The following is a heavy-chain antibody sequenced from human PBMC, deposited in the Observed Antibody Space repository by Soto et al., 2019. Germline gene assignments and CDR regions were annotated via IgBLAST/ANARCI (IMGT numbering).Heavy chain of an antibody. V-gene: IGHV3-7*01. CDR3: TSDWDS. Sequence: QLVESGGGLVQPGGSMRLSCAVSGFVFRNYWMSWARQAPGKGLEWVAVIKQDGSETHYVDSVRGRFTISRDNAKNSLFLQRHNLRVDDTAVYYCTSDWDSWGQGTLVTVSS. CDR2: IKQDGSET. J-gene: IGHJ4*02. CDR1: GFVFRNYW.